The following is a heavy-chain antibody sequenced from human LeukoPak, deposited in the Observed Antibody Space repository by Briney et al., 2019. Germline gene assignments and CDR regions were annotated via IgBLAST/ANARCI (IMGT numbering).Heavy chain of an antibody. CDR3: ASGGSYQYFDY. J-gene: IGHJ4*02. Sequence: SETLSLTCPVSGGSISSYYWSWLRQPPGKGLEWIGYIYYSGSTNYNPSLKSRVTKSVDTSKNQFSLKLSSVTAADTAVYYCASGGSYQYFDYWGQGTLVTVSS. D-gene: IGHD1-26*01. V-gene: IGHV4-59*08. CDR2: IYYSGST. CDR1: GGSISSYY.